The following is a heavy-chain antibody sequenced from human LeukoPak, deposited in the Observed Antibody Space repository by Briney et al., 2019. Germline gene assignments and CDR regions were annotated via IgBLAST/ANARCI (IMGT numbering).Heavy chain of an antibody. J-gene: IGHJ4*02. D-gene: IGHD2-2*02. CDR1: GFTFSSYA. CDR3: AKADCSSTSCYTKDY. CDR2: ISGSGGST. V-gene: IGHV3-23*01. Sequence: GGSLRLSCAASGFTFSSYAMSWVRQAPGKGLEWVSAISGSGGSTYYADSVKGRFTISRDNSKNTLYLQMNSLRAEDTAVYYCAKADCSSTSCYTKDYWGQGTLATVSS.